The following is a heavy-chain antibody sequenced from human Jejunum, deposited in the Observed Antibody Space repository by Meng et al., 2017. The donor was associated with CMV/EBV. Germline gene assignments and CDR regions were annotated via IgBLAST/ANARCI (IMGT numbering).Heavy chain of an antibody. Sequence: QVPLQEPGPGLVRPWGTLSLPCSVSGDLINNHFWSWIRQPAGKKLEWIGRISSSGNTNYTPSFKSRVIMSLDTSNNQFFLKLTSVTAADTALYYCARGESRGYYYFDYWGQGILVTVSS. V-gene: IGHV4-4*07. CDR3: ARGESRGYYYFDY. D-gene: IGHD3-22*01. CDR1: GDLINNHF. J-gene: IGHJ4*02. CDR2: ISSSGNT.